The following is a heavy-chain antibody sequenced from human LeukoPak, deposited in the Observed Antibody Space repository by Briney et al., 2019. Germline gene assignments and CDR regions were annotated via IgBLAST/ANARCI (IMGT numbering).Heavy chain of an antibody. CDR3: ARMWTAAGTGLDS. D-gene: IGHD6-13*01. CDR2: ISYDGSNK. V-gene: IGHV3-30*03. Sequence: GGSLRLSCAASGFTFSSYGMHWVRQAPGKGLEWVAVISYDGSNKYYADSVKGRFTISRDNSKNTLYLQMNSLRAEDTAVYYCARMWTAAGTGLDSWGQGTLVTVSS. CDR1: GFTFSSYG. J-gene: IGHJ4*02.